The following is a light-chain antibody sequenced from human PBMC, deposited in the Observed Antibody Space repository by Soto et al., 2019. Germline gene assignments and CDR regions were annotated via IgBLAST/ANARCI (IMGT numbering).Light chain of an antibody. V-gene: IGKV3-20*01. CDR2: GAS. J-gene: IGKJ1*01. CDR3: QQYGSSPPT. CDR1: QSISRY. Sequence: MVLTQSPGTLSLSPGERTTLSCRASQSISRYLAWYQQKPGQGPRLLIYGASSRATGIPDRFSGSGSGTDFTLTINRLEPEDFALYYCQQYGSSPPTFGQGTKVEIK.